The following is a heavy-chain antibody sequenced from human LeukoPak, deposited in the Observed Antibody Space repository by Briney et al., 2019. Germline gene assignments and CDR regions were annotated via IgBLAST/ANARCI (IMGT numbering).Heavy chain of an antibody. V-gene: IGHV3-23*01. CDR2: ISGSGGST. J-gene: IGHJ3*02. CDR1: GFTFSNYA. Sequence: PGGSLRLSCAASGFTFSNYAMSWVRQAPGKGLEWVSTISGSGGSTFYADSADSVKGRFTISRDNSKNTLYLQMNSLRAEDTAIYYCARDDGLWVIDIWGQGTMVTVSS. D-gene: IGHD3-16*01. CDR3: ARDDGLWVIDI.